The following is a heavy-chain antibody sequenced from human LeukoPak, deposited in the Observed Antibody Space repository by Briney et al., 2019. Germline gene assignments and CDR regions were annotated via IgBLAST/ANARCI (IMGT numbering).Heavy chain of an antibody. CDR1: GDSVSSNSAA. J-gene: IGHJ4*02. D-gene: IGHD3-22*01. CDR3: ARVGDRASHFNY. CDR2: TYYSSKWYN. V-gene: IGHV6-1*01. Sequence: SQTLSLTCAISGDSVSSNSAAWNWIRQSPSRGLEWLGRTYYSSKWYNDYAVSVKSRITINPDTSKKQFSLQLNSVTPEETAVYRCARVGDRASHFNYWGEGTLVTVSS.